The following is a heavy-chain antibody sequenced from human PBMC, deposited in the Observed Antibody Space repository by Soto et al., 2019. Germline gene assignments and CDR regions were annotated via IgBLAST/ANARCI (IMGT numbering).Heavy chain of an antibody. Sequence: EVQLVESGGGLVQPGGSLRLSCAASGFTFRSYWMHWVRQAPGKGLMWVSRINPDGSSTSYADSAKGRFTMSRDNAQNTLYLQRSSLRAEDTAAYYCAVLAGVTPLPDALDIWGQGTMVTVSS. CDR3: AVLAGVTPLPDALDI. D-gene: IGHD2-21*02. CDR2: INPDGSST. V-gene: IGHV3-74*01. J-gene: IGHJ3*02. CDR1: GFTFRSYW.